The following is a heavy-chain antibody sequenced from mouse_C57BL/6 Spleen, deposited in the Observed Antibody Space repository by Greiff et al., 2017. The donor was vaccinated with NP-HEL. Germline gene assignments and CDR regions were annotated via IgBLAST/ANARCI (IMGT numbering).Heavy chain of an antibody. J-gene: IGHJ3*01. CDR3: ARPLYSNYEVAY. V-gene: IGHV5-17*01. D-gene: IGHD2-5*01. CDR1: GFTFSDYG. CDR2: ISSGSSTI. Sequence: EVKLMESGGGLVKPGGSLKLSCAASGFTFSDYGMHWVRQAPEKGLEWVAYISSGSSTIYYADTVKGRFTISRDNAKNTLFLQMTSLRSEDTAMYYCARPLYSNYEVAYWGQGTLVTVSA.